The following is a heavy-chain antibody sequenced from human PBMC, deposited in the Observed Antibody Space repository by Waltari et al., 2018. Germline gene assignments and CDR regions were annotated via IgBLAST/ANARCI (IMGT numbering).Heavy chain of an antibody. V-gene: IGHV4-59*08. J-gene: IGHJ5*02. CDR3: ARGLTYNWFDP. CDR1: GGSISSYY. D-gene: IGHD2-21*02. Sequence: QVQLQESGPGLVKPSETLSLTCTVSGGSISSYYWSWIRQPPGKGLEWIGYIYYSGSTNYNPSLKSRVTISVDTSKNQFSLKLSSVTAADTAVYYCARGLTYNWFDPWGQGTLVTVSS. CDR2: IYYSGST.